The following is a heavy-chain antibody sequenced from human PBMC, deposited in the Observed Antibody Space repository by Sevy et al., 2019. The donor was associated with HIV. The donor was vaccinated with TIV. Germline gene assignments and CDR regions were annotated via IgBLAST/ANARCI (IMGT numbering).Heavy chain of an antibody. CDR2: IRSKAYGGTT. J-gene: IGHJ6*02. Sequence: GGSLRLSCRASGFTFDDYTMSWVRQAPGKGLEWVAFIRSKAYGGTTEYAAYVKVRFTISRDESKSIAYLQMNSLKTEDTAVYYCTRVEGAADWGMDVWGQGTTVTVSS. CDR1: GFTFDDYT. D-gene: IGHD1-26*01. CDR3: TRVEGAADWGMDV. V-gene: IGHV3-49*04.